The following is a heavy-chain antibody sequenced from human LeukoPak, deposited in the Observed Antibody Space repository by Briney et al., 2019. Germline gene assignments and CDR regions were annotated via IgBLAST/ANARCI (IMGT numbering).Heavy chain of an antibody. CDR3: ARALSVVVPAAIGEDAFDI. CDR2: IYHSGST. J-gene: IGHJ3*02. CDR1: GYSISSGYY. D-gene: IGHD2-2*01. V-gene: IGHV4-38-2*02. Sequence: SETLSLTCTVSGYSISSGYYWGWIRQPPGKGLEWIGSIYHSGSTYYNPSLKSRVTISVDTSKNQFSLKLSSVTAADTAVYCCARALSVVVPAAIGEDAFDIWGQGTMVTVSS.